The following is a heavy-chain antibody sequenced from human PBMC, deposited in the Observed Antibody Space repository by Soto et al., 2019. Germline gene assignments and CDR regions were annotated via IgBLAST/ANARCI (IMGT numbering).Heavy chain of an antibody. J-gene: IGHJ4*02. CDR1: GFTFSSYA. D-gene: IGHD5-12*01. CDR2: ISYDGSNK. V-gene: IGHV3-30-3*01. CDR3: ARDSRDGYPNPWEKTFDY. Sequence: GGSLRLSCAASGFTFSSYAMHWVRQAPGKGLEWVAVISYDGSNKYYADSVKGRFTISRDNSKNTLYLQMNSLRAEDAAVYYCARDSRDGYPNPWEKTFDYWGQGTLVTVSS.